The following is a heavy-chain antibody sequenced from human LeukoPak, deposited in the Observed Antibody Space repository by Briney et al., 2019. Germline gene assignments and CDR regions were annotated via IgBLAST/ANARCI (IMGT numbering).Heavy chain of an antibody. V-gene: IGHV4-4*07. D-gene: IGHD3-3*01. CDR3: ARDRITIFGVAISPDYYYYYMDV. Sequence: PSETLSLTCTVSGGSISSYYWSWIRQPAGKGLEWIGRIYTSGSTNYNPSLKSRVTMSVDTSKNQFSLKLSSVTAADTAVYYCARDRITIFGVAISPDYYYYYMDVWGKGTTVTVSS. J-gene: IGHJ6*03. CDR1: GGSISSYY. CDR2: IYTSGST.